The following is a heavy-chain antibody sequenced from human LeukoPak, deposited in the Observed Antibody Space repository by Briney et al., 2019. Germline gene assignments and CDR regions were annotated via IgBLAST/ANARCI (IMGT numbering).Heavy chain of an antibody. Sequence: GGSLRLPCAASGFTFSSYGMSWVRQAPGKGLEWVSAISGSGGSTYYADSVKGRFTISRDNSKNTLYLQMNSLRAEDTAVYYCAKDLLYSGTAGGAFDIWGQGTMVTVSS. CDR1: GFTFSSYG. CDR2: ISGSGGST. CDR3: AKDLLYSGTAGGAFDI. D-gene: IGHD1-26*01. J-gene: IGHJ3*02. V-gene: IGHV3-23*01.